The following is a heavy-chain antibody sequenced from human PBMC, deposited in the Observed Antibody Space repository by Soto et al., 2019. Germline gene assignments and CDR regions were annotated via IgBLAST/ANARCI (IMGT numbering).Heavy chain of an antibody. V-gene: IGHV3-11*01. D-gene: IGHD6-19*01. CDR3: ASPLPIAVAGSAPLDV. CDR2: ISSSGSTI. J-gene: IGHJ6*02. CDR1: GFTFSDYY. Sequence: GGSLRLSCAASGFTFSDYYMSWIRQAPGKGLEWVSYISSSGSTIYYADSVKGRFTISRDNAKNSLYLQMNSLRAEDTAVYYCASPLPIAVAGSAPLDVWGQGTTVTVSS.